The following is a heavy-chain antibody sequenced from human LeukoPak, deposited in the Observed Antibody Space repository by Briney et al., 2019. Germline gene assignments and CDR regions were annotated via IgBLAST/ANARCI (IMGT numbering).Heavy chain of an antibody. Sequence: GESLKISCKGSGYSFISYWIGWVRQMPGKGLECMGIIYPGDSDTRYRPSFQGQVTISVDKSISTAYLQWSSLKASDTAMYYCARHNGKLTVTQRSYYFDYWGQGTLATVSS. CDR1: GYSFISYW. V-gene: IGHV5-51*01. CDR3: ARHNGKLTVTQRSYYFDY. D-gene: IGHD4-17*01. CDR2: IYPGDSDT. J-gene: IGHJ4*02.